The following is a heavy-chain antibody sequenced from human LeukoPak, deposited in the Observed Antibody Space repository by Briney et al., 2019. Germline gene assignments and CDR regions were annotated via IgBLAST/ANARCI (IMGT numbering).Heavy chain of an antibody. CDR3: AKDPIAAAGMYYFDY. V-gene: IGHV3-43*02. J-gene: IGHJ4*02. CDR2: ISGDGGST. D-gene: IGHD6-13*01. Sequence: SGGSLRLSCAASGFTFDDHAMPWVRQAPGKGLEWVSLISGDGGSTYYADSVKGRFTISRDNSKNSLYLQMNSLRTEDTALYYCAKDPIAAAGMYYFDYWGQGTLVTVSS. CDR1: GFTFDDHA.